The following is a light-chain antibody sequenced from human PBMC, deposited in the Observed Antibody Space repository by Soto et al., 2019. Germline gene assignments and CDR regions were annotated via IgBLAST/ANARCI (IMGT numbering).Light chain of an antibody. CDR1: QDINTF. V-gene: IGKV1-33*01. J-gene: IGKJ2*01. CDR3: QQYETLPYT. CDR2: RTS. Sequence: EIQMTQCPSSLPASVGGRVPIACKASQDINTFLNWYQQRPGEAPKLLIFRTSNLEAGVPSRFSGSGSGTSFTFTITSLQPEDFATYYCQQYETLPYTFGQGTKVDI.